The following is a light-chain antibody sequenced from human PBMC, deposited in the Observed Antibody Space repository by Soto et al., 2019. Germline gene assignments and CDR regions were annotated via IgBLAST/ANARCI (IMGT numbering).Light chain of an antibody. CDR2: DVS. CDR1: SSDVGGYNY. J-gene: IGLJ1*01. V-gene: IGLV2-14*01. CDR3: SSYTSSSLYV. Sequence: QSALTQPASVSGSPGQSITISCTGTSSDVGGYNYVSWYQQHPGKASKLMIYDVSNRPSGVSNRFSGSKSGNTASLTISWLQAEDEADYYCSSYTSSSLYVFGTGTKVTVL.